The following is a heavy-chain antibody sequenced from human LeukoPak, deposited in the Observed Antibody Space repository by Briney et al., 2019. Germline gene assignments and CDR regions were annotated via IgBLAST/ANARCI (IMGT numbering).Heavy chain of an antibody. J-gene: IGHJ3*02. V-gene: IGHV3-7*01. CDR2: IKQDGSEK. CDR1: GFTFSSYW. D-gene: IGHD5-18*01. CDR3: ARERLWLGDRAFDI. Sequence: GGSLRLSCAASGFTFSSYWMSWVRQAPGKGLEWEANIKQDGSEKYYVDSVKGRFTISRDNAKNSLYLQMNSLRAEDTAVYYCARERLWLGDRAFDIWGQGTKVTVSS.